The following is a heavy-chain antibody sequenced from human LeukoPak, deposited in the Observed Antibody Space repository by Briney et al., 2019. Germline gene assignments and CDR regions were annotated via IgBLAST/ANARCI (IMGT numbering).Heavy chain of an antibody. J-gene: IGHJ4*02. CDR2: IYYSGST. Sequence: PSETLSLTCTVSGGSFSSYYWSCIRQPPGKGLEWIGDIYYSGSTNYNPSLKSRVTISVDTSKNQFSLRLSSVTAADTAVYYSARLASGSYGPLTPFDYWGQGTLVTVSS. V-gene: IGHV4-59*08. CDR3: ARLASGSYGPLTPFDY. CDR1: GGSFSSYY. D-gene: IGHD1-26*01.